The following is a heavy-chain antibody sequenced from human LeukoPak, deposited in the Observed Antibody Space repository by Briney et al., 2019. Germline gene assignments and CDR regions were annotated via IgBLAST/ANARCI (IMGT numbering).Heavy chain of an antibody. D-gene: IGHD2-2*02. CDR1: GDSFSSNSAA. J-gene: IGHJ5*02. CDR3: ARGGYCSSTSCYSWFDP. CDR2: TYYRSKWYN. V-gene: IGHV6-1*01. Sequence: SQTLSLTCAISGDSFSSNSAAWNWIRQSPSRGLEWLGRTYYRSKWYNDYAASVKSRITINADTSKNQFSLQLNSVTPEDTAVYYCARGGYCSSTSCYSWFDPWGQGTLVTVSS.